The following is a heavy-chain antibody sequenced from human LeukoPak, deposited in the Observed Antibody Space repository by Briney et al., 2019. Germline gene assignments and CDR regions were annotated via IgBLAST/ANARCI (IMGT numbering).Heavy chain of an antibody. Sequence: PSETLSLTCTFSGDSFSRYYWSWIRQPAGKGLEWIGRIYNGGIITYNPSLKSRVTMSIDTSNNQFSLRLRFVTAADTAVYYCARDSGTTGEVKFDPWGQGTLVTVSS. V-gene: IGHV4-4*07. D-gene: IGHD3-10*01. CDR3: ARDSGTTGEVKFDP. CDR2: IYNGGII. CDR1: GDSFSRYY. J-gene: IGHJ5*02.